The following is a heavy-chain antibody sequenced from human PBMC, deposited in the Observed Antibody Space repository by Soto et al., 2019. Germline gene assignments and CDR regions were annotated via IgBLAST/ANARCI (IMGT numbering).Heavy chain of an antibody. Sequence: GGSLRLSCAASGFTFSSYGMHWVRQAPGKGLEWVAVIWYDGSNKYYADSVKSRFTISRDNSKNTLYLQMNSLRAEDTAVYYCARDSRYYDFWSGYYDNWFDTWGQGTLVTVSS. CDR2: IWYDGSNK. CDR3: ARDSRYYDFWSGYYDNWFDT. J-gene: IGHJ5*02. D-gene: IGHD3-3*01. V-gene: IGHV3-33*01. CDR1: GFTFSSYG.